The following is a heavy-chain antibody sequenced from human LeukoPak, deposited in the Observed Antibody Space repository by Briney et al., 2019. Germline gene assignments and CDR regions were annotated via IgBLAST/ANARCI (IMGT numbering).Heavy chain of an antibody. Sequence: PGGSLRLSCAASGFTFSSYAMSWVRQAPGKGLEWVSAISGSGGSTYYADSAKGRFTISRDNSKNTLYLQMNSLRAEDTAVYYCAKEQFSSGWPYYFDYWGQGTLVTVSS. CDR3: AKEQFSSGWPYYFDY. V-gene: IGHV3-23*01. D-gene: IGHD6-19*01. CDR2: ISGSGGST. J-gene: IGHJ4*02. CDR1: GFTFSSYA.